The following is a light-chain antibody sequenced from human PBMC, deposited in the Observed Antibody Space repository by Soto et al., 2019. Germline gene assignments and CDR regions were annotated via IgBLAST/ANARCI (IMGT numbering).Light chain of an antibody. CDR1: SSDIGYYNY. V-gene: IGLV2-14*01. CDR2: EVS. Sequence: QSVLTQPASVSGSPGQSIAISCSGTSSDIGYYNYVSWYQKNPGKAPRLVIYEVSNRPSGVSRRFSGSKSDNTASLIISGIQAEDEAEYYCSSFTRSNTLVFGGGTTVTVL. CDR3: SSFTRSNTLV. J-gene: IGLJ2*01.